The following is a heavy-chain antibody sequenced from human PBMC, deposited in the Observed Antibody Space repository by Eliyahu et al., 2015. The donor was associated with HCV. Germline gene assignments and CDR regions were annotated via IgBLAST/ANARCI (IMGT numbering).Heavy chain of an antibody. J-gene: IGHJ4*02. CDR3: ARLMIRGPLYYFDV. CDR1: GFSLTSGGVG. D-gene: IGHD3-16*01. Sequence: QVSLRESGPALVKPTQTLTLTCSFSGFSLTSGGVGVSWIRQPPGKALEWLAYIDRDGDTFYNPSLKPRLTISKDSPRNQVVLKMTDMDPVDTATYFCARLMIRGPLYYFDVWGQGTLVSVSS. CDR2: IDRDGDT. V-gene: IGHV2-70*17.